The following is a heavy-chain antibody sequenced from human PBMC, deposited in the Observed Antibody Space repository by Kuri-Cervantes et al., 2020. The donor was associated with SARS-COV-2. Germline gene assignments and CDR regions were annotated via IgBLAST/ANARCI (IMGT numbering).Heavy chain of an antibody. V-gene: IGHV3-30-3*01. CDR3: ARDYCSSTSCYTYYYYGMDV. CDR2: ISYDGSNK. J-gene: IGHJ6*02. D-gene: IGHD2-2*02. Sequence: GGSLRLSCAASGFTVSSNYMSWVRQAPGKGLEWVAVISYDGSNKYYADSVKGRFTISRDNSKNTLYLQMNSLRAEDTAVYYCARDYCSSTSCYTYYYYGMDVWGQGTMVTVSS. CDR1: GFTVSSNY.